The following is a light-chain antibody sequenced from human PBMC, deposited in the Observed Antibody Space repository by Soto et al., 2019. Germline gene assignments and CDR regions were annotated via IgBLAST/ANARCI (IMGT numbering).Light chain of an antibody. CDR3: SSYTSSSTLEVV. J-gene: IGLJ2*01. Sequence: QSALTQPASVSGSPGQSITISCTGTSSDVGGYNYVSWYQQHPGKAPKLMIYDVSNRPSGVSNRFSGSKSVNTASLTISGLQAEDEADYYCSSYTSSSTLEVVFGGGTQLTVL. CDR2: DVS. CDR1: SSDVGGYNY. V-gene: IGLV2-14*01.